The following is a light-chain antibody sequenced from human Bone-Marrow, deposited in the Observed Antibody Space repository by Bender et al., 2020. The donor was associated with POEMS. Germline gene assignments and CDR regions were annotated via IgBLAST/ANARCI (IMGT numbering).Light chain of an antibody. CDR2: GYN. CDR3: SSYTGDTWV. J-gene: IGLJ3*02. Sequence: QSVLTQPPSVSGAPGQRVTISCTGSSSNTGSGYDINWYQHLPGTAPKLLIYGYNNRPSGVPDRFSGSKSGTSASLAITGLQAEDEGDYCCSSYTGDTWVFGRGTKLTVL. CDR1: SSNTGSGYD. V-gene: IGLV1-40*01.